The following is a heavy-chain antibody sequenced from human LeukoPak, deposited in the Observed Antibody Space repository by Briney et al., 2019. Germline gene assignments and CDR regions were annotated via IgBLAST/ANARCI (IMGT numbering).Heavy chain of an antibody. CDR1: GGSISSHY. D-gene: IGHD3-3*01. CDR3: ARGTSLDFWSGYYTGIEFDY. V-gene: IGHV4-59*11. CDR2: IYYSGST. Sequence: SETLSLTCTVSGGSISSHYWSWTRQPPGKGLEWIGYIYYSGSTNYNPSLKSRVTISVDTSKNQFSLKLSSVTAADTAVYYCARGTSLDFWSGYYTGIEFDYWGQGTLVTVSS. J-gene: IGHJ4*02.